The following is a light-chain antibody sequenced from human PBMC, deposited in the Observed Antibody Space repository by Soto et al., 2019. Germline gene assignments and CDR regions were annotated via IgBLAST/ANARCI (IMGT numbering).Light chain of an antibody. CDR2: AAS. J-gene: IGKJ4*01. V-gene: IGKV1-39*01. CDR1: QSISSY. Sequence: DIQMTQSSSYMSTSXGDRVTIAXXASQSISSYLNWYQQKPGKAPKLLIYAASSLQSGVPSRFSGSGSGTDFTLTISSLQPEDFATYYCQQSYSTPLTFGGGTKVDIK. CDR3: QQSYSTPLT.